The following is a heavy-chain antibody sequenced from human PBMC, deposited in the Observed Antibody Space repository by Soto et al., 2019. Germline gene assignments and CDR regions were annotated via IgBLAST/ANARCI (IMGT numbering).Heavy chain of an antibody. J-gene: IGHJ3*02. D-gene: IGHD5-12*01. CDR3: AGIDSGYSRDFDS. CDR1: GGTFSSYA. CDR2: IIPIFGTA. V-gene: IGHV1-69*01. Sequence: QVQLVQSGAEVKKPGSSVKVSCKASGGTFSSYAISWVRQAPGQGLEWMGGIIPIFGTANYAQKFQGRVTITADAYTRTDYKELSSLRSEDTAMYYCAGIDSGYSRDFDSWGQGTMVTVSS.